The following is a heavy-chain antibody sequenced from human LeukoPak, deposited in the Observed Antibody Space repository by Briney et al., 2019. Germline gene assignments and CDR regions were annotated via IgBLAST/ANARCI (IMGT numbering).Heavy chain of an antibody. J-gene: IGHJ5*02. D-gene: IGHD3-22*01. CDR3: AGGQQRYYDSSGNWFDP. CDR1: GGSFSGYY. V-gene: IGHV4-34*01. Sequence: SETLSLTYAVYGGSFSGYYWSWIRQPPGKGLEWIGEINHSGSTNYNPSLKSRVTISVDTSKNQFSLKLSSVTAADTAVYYCAGGQQRYYDSSGNWFDPWGQGTLVTVSS. CDR2: INHSGST.